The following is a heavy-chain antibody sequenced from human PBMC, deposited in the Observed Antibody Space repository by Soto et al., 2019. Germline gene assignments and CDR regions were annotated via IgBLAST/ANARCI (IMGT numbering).Heavy chain of an antibody. CDR2: ISYDGSNK. J-gene: IGHJ5*02. CDR1: GFTFSSYG. Sequence: QVQLVESGGGVVQPGRSLRLSCAASGFTFSSYGRHWVRQAPGKGLEWVAVISYDGSNKYYADAVKGRFTISRDNSKNTLYLQMNRLTAEDTAVYYCATDRGEYNRSWDGGNWFEPWGQGTLVTVPS. CDR3: ATDRGEYNRSWDGGNWFEP. V-gene: IGHV3-30*03. D-gene: IGHD6-13*01.